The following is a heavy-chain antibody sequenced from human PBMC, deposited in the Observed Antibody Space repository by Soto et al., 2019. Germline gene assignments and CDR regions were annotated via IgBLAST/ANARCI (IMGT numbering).Heavy chain of an antibody. D-gene: IGHD3-16*02. CDR1: GFTFSSYW. V-gene: IGHV3-74*01. Sequence: GGSLRLSCAASGFTFSSYWMHWVRQAPGKGLVWVSRINSDGSSTSYADSVKGRFTISRDNAKNTLYLQMNSLRAEDTAVYYCARSDRYDYVWGSYRYGLYYWGQGTLVTVSS. CDR3: ARSDRYDYVWGSYRYGLYY. CDR2: INSDGSST. J-gene: IGHJ4*02.